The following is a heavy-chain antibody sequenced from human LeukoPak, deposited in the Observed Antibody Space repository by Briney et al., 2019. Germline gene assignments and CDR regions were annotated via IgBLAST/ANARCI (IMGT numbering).Heavy chain of an antibody. D-gene: IGHD3-22*01. CDR1: GFTFSDYY. Sequence: GGSLRLSCAASGFTFSDYYMSWIRQAPGKGLEWVSYISSSGSTIYYADSVKGRFTISRDNAKNSLYLQMNSLRAEDTAVYFCARGRYYYYSNCYYLAYYLGQGTLVTVSS. CDR2: ISSSGSTI. CDR3: ARGRYYYYSNCYYLAYY. V-gene: IGHV3-11*01. J-gene: IGHJ4*02.